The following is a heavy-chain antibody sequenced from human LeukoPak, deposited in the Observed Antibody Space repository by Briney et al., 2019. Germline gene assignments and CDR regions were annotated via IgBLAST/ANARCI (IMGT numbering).Heavy chain of an antibody. CDR1: GFTFNNYA. CDR2: ISGGGETT. J-gene: IGHJ4*02. V-gene: IGHV3-23*01. D-gene: IGHD4-17*01. Sequence: PGGSLRLSCAASGFTFNNYAMNWVRQAPGKGLEWVSSISGGGETTYYADSAKGRFTISRDNSRNTLYLQMNSLRAEDTAVYYCARDYADYVGYFFFDYWGQGKLVTVSS. CDR3: ARDYADYVGYFFFDY.